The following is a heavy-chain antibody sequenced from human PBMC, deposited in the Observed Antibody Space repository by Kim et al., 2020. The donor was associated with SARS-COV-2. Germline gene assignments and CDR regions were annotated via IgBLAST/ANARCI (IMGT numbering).Heavy chain of an antibody. V-gene: IGHV4-39*01. CDR1: GGSMSRSGYY. J-gene: IGHJ4*02. D-gene: IGHD4-17*01. Sequence: SETLSRTCSVSGGSMSRSGYYWGWVRQPPGNGLEWIGTVYYSGYTYYNPSLSSRVTISVDTSQSQFSLMLSFVTAADTAVYYCARSTTVLKNFDNWGQGTLVTVSS. CDR3: ARSTTVLKNFDN. CDR2: VYYSGYT.